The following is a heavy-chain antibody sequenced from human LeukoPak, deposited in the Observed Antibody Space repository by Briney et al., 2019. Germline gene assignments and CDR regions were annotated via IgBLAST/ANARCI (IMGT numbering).Heavy chain of an antibody. CDR3: ARVRGGYYDSSGYYQTTQGCFDY. D-gene: IGHD3-22*01. CDR2: IYYSGST. V-gene: IGHV4-39*07. J-gene: IGHJ4*02. Sequence: KSSETLSLTCTVSGGSISSSSYYWGWIRQPPGKGLEWIGSIYYSGSTYYNPSLKSRVTISVDTSKNQFSLKLSSVTAADTAVYYCARVRGGYYDSSGYYQTTQGCFDYWGQGTLVTVSS. CDR1: GGSISSSSYY.